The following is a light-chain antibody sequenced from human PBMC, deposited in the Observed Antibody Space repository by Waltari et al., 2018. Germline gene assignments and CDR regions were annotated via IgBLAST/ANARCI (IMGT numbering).Light chain of an antibody. Sequence: DILLPQSPDTLSLSPGARATLSCRASQRVDSSHLAWYQQRPGQAPRLLIYGASSRATGLPDRFSGSGSGADFTLTINALEPEDFAVYYCQQYGTSPYTFGQGTKVEI. CDR3: QQYGTSPYT. CDR1: QRVDSSH. V-gene: IGKV3-20*01. CDR2: GAS. J-gene: IGKJ2*01.